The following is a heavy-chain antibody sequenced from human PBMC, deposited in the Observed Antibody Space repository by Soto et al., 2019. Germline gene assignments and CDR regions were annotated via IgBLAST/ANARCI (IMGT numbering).Heavy chain of an antibody. V-gene: IGHV1-46*03. J-gene: IGHJ6*03. CDR2: INPSGVST. D-gene: IGHD3-3*01. CDR1: VYTFTSYY. Sequence: GALVPVSCKASVYTFTSYYMHGVRQAPGQGLEWMGIINPSGVSTSYAQKFQGRDTITRDTSTSTVYMELSSLRSEDTAVYYCARDSEPRVVQEPYYYYMDVWGKGTTVTVSS. CDR3: ARDSEPRVVQEPYYYYMDV.